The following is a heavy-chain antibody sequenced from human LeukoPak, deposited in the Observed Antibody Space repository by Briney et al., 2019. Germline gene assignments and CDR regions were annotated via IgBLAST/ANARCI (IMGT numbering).Heavy chain of an antibody. CDR1: GYTFSSYG. CDR2: ISAYNGNT. V-gene: IGHV1-18*01. D-gene: IGHD5-12*01. CDR3: ARDGPDYILWFDP. Sequence: ASVKVSCKATGYTFSSYGISWLRQAPGQGLEWMGWISAYNGNTNYAQNLQGRVTMTTDTSTTTAYMELRSLRSDDTAVYYCARDGPDYILWFDPWGKGTLVTVS. J-gene: IGHJ5*02.